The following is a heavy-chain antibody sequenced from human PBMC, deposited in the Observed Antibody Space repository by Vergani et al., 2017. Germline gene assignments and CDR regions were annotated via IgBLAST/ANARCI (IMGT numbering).Heavy chain of an antibody. CDR2: INSDGRST. V-gene: IGHV3-74*01. CDR1: GFTFSSYW. Sequence: EVQLVESGGGLVQPGGSLRLSCAASGFTFSSYWMHWVRQAPGKGLVWVSRINSDGRSTSYADSVKGRFTISRDNAKNTLYLQMNRLRAEDTAVYYCATAGAAYCRGASCYDFFEYWGQGTLVTVAS. J-gene: IGHJ4*02. D-gene: IGHD2-15*01. CDR3: ATAGAAYCRGASCYDFFEY.